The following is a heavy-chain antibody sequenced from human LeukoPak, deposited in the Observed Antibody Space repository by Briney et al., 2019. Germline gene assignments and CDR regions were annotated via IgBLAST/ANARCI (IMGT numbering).Heavy chain of an antibody. CDR3: AGLYYLLRYFDL. J-gene: IGHJ2*01. Sequence: PSETLSLTCTVSGGFISSYYWSWIRQPPGKGLEWIGFISYSGSTYYNPSLKSRVTMSVDTSKNQFSLNLRSVTAADTAVYYCAGLYYLLRYFDLWGRGTLVTVSS. CDR1: GGFISSYY. CDR2: ISYSGST. V-gene: IGHV4-59*04. D-gene: IGHD3-22*01.